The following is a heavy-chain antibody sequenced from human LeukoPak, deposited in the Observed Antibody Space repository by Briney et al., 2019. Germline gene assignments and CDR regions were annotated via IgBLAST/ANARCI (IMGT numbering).Heavy chain of an antibody. CDR1: GNYW. V-gene: IGHV3-74*01. D-gene: IGHD2/OR15-2a*01. CDR3: VSFYETY. Sequence: GGSLRLSCVASGNYWMHWVRQAPGKGLVWVSHINSDGSWTSYADSVKGRFTISKDNAKNTVYLQMNNLRAEDTAVYYCVSFYETYWGRGTLVTVSS. J-gene: IGHJ4*02. CDR2: INSDGSWT.